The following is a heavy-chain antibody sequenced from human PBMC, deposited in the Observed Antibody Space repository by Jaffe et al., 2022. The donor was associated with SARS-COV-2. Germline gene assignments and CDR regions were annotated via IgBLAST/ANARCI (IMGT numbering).Heavy chain of an antibody. CDR1: GFTFSSYS. J-gene: IGHJ4*02. D-gene: IGHD3-22*01. V-gene: IGHV3-21*01. Sequence: EVQLVESGGGLVKPGGSLRLSCAASGFTFSSYSMNWVRQAPGKGLEWVSSISSSSSYIYYADSVKGRFTISRDNAKNSLYLQMNSLRAEDTAVYYCARVNYDSSGYYDYWGQGTLVTVSS. CDR2: ISSSSSYI. CDR3: ARVNYDSSGYYDY.